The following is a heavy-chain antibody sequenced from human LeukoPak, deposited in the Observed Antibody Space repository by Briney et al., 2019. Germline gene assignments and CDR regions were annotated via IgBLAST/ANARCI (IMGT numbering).Heavy chain of an antibody. CDR2: INHRGST. CDR3: ARGRGGYALYYYYYMDV. V-gene: IGHV4-34*01. D-gene: IGHD5-12*01. CDR1: GGSFSGYY. J-gene: IGHJ6*03. Sequence: PSETLSLTCAVYGGSFSGYYWSWIRQPPGKGLEWIGEINHRGSTNYNPSLKSRVTISVDTSKNQFSLKLSSVTAADTAVYYCARGRGGYALYYYYYMDVWGKGTTVTVSS.